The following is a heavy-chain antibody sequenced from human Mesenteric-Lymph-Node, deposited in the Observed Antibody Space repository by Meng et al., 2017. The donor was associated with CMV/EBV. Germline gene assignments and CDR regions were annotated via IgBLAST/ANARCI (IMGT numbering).Heavy chain of an antibody. CDR3: ARHQRWLKSEGGFNY. CDR2: INHSGST. D-gene: IGHD4-23*01. Sequence: VQLQQCGAGLLKPSETLALTCAVYGGSFSGSYWSWIRQPPGKRLEWIWEINHSGSTNYNPSLKRRVTISVDTSKNQFSLKLSSVTAADTAVYYCARHQRWLKSEGGFNYWGQGTLVTVSS. CDR1: GGSFSGSY. J-gene: IGHJ4*02. V-gene: IGHV4-34*01.